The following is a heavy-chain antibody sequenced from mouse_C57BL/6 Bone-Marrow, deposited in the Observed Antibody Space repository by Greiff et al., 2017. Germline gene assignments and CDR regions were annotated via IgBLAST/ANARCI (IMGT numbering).Heavy chain of an antibody. V-gene: IGHV1-42*01. CDR2: INPSTGGT. J-gene: IGHJ3*01. CDR3: ARPTIVTTTAY. D-gene: IGHD2-5*01. CDR1: GYSFTGYY. Sequence: VQLQQSGPELVKPGASVKISCKASGYSFTGYYMNWVKQSPEKSLEWIGEINPSTGGTTYNQKFKAKATLTVDKSSSTAYMQLKSLTSEDSAVYYCARPTIVTTTAYWGQGTLVTVSA.